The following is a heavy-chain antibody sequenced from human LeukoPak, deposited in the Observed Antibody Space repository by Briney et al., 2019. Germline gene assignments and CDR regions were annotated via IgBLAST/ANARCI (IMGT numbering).Heavy chain of an antibody. Sequence: GGSLRLSCAASGFTFSNYAMTWVRQAPGKGLEWVSALSGSDISTFYADFVKGRFIISRDNSKSTLYLQMNSLRAEDTALYYCAKQSTVSGGGFDYWGLGTLVTVSS. D-gene: IGHD4-17*01. CDR2: LSGSDIST. V-gene: IGHV3-23*01. CDR1: GFTFSNYA. J-gene: IGHJ4*02. CDR3: AKQSTVSGGGFDY.